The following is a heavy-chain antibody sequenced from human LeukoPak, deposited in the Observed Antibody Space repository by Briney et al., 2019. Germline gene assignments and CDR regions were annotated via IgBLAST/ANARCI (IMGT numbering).Heavy chain of an antibody. Sequence: PSETLSLTCTVSGGSISSCYWSWIRQPPGKGLEWIGYIYYTGSTNYNPSLKRRVTISVDTSKNQFSLKLRSVTAADTAVYYCARGNSGSYYGFDYRGQGTLVTVSS. CDR1: GGSISSCY. V-gene: IGHV4-59*01. D-gene: IGHD1-26*01. J-gene: IGHJ4*02. CDR3: ARGNSGSYYGFDY. CDR2: IYYTGST.